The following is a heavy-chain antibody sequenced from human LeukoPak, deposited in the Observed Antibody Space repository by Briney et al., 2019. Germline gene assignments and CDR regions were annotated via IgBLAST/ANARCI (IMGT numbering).Heavy chain of an antibody. CDR2: IHPSGST. CDR3: ARVGYSYVINDWSRTGLGAYPTKYYYHMDV. Sequence: PSETLSLTCAVYGGSFSDYYWGWIRQPPGKGLEWIGEIHPSGSTNYSPSLKSRVTISLDASKNQFSLKLGSVAAADTAVYFCARVGYSYVINDWSRTGLGAYPTKYYYHMDVWDKGATVTVSS. CDR1: GGSFSDYY. D-gene: IGHD5-18*01. V-gene: IGHV4-34*01. J-gene: IGHJ6*03.